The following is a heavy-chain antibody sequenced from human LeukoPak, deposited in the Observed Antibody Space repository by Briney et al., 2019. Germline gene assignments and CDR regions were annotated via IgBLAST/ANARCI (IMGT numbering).Heavy chain of an antibody. CDR2: IYSGGST. J-gene: IGHJ4*02. Sequence: GGSLRLSCAASGFTVSSNYMSWVRQAPGKGLEWVSVIYSGGSTYYADSVKGRFTISRDNSKNTLYLQMKSLRVEDTAIYYCAKDDGSGWYQIDYWGQGTLVTVSS. D-gene: IGHD6-19*01. V-gene: IGHV3-53*01. CDR3: AKDDGSGWYQIDY. CDR1: GFTVSSNY.